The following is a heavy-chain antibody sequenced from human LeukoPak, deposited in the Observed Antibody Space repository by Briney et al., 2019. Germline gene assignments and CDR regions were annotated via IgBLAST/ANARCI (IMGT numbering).Heavy chain of an antibody. CDR1: AASISNYY. V-gene: IGHV4-4*09. CDR2: ISTSGST. CDR3: ASPRSGYRYTFDY. D-gene: IGHD3-22*01. Sequence: PWETLSLTCAVSAASISNYYWSWIRQAPGKGLEWIGYISTSGSTNYNPSLKSRVSISLDTSKNRFSLNLNFVTAADTAVYYCASPRSGYRYTFDYWGQRAPVTVSS. J-gene: IGHJ4*02.